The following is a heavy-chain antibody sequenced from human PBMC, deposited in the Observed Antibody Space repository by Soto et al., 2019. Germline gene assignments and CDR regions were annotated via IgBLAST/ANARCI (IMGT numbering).Heavy chain of an antibody. CDR3: ARLNSSGWYSWFDP. V-gene: IGHV4-59*08. CDR1: GGSLSSYY. D-gene: IGHD6-19*01. Sequence: SETMSLTCTVSGGSLSSYYWSWIRQHPGKGLEWIGYIYYSGSTNYNPSLKSRVTISVDTSKNQFSLKLSSVTAADTAVYYCARLNSSGWYSWFDPWGQGTLVTVSS. CDR2: IYYSGST. J-gene: IGHJ5*02.